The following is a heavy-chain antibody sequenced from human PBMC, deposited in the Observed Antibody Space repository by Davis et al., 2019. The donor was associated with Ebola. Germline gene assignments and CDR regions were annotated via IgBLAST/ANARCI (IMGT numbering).Heavy chain of an antibody. CDR2: IYHSGST. D-gene: IGHD5-18*01. CDR1: GYSISSGYY. CDR3: ARSTYSYGYYMDF. Sequence: SETLSLTCSVSGYSISSGYYWGWIRQPPGKGLEWIGSIYHSGSTYYNPSLKSRVTISVDTSKNQFSLKLSSVTAADTAVYYCARSTYSYGYYMDFWGKGTTVTVSS. J-gene: IGHJ6*03. V-gene: IGHV4-38-2*02.